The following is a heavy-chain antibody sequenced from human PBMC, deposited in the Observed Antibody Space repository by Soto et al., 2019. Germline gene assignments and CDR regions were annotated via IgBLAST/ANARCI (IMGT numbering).Heavy chain of an antibody. CDR3: ARTTLGATTSAFDI. V-gene: IGHV4-4*02. Sequence: SETLSLTCAVSGGSISSSNLWSCVRQPPGKGLGWIGEIYHSGSTNYNPSLKSRVTISVDKSKNRFSLKLSSVTAADTAVYYCARTTLGATTSAFDIWGQGTMVTV. D-gene: IGHD1-26*01. CDR1: GGSISSSNL. CDR2: IYHSGST. J-gene: IGHJ3*02.